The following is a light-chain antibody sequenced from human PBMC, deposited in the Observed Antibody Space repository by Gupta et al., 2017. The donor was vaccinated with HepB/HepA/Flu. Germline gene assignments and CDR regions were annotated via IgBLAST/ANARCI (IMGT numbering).Light chain of an antibody. CDR1: QSVGSS. J-gene: IGKJ4*01. Sequence: EIVMTQSPATLSVSPGERATLSCRASQSVGSSLAWYQQKPGQAPRLLIYGASTRATGFPARFSGSGSGTEFTLTISSLQSEDFAVYYCQQYNNWPLTFGGGTKVEIK. CDR2: GAS. CDR3: QQYNNWPLT. V-gene: IGKV3-15*01.